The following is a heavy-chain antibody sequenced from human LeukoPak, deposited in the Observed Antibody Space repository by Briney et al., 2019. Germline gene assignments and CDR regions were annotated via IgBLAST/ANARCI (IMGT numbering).Heavy chain of an antibody. J-gene: IGHJ4*02. CDR3: ARVAGYTTDWYGGGDDY. CDR1: GYTFISYA. V-gene: IGHV7-4-1*02. CDR2: INIETGNP. D-gene: IGHD6-19*01. Sequence: ASVKVSCNASGYTFISYALSWVRQAPGQGLEWMGWINIETGNPTYAQGFTGRFVFSLDTSVSTAYLQISSLKAEDTAVYYCARVAGYTTDWYGGGDDYWGQGTLVTVSS.